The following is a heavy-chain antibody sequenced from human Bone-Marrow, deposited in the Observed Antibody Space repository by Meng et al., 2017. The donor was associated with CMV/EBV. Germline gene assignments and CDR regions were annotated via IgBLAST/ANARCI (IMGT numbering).Heavy chain of an antibody. J-gene: IGHJ3*02. CDR3: ATIEAIGPENQGDAFDI. V-gene: IGHV3-21*01. D-gene: IGHD1-14*01. Sequence: GESLKISCAASGFTFSSYSMNWVRQAPGKGLEWVSSISSSSSYIYYADSVKGRFTISRDNAKISLYLQMSSLRAEDTAVYYCATIEAIGPENQGDAFDIWGQGTMVTVSS. CDR2: ISSSSSYI. CDR1: GFTFSSYS.